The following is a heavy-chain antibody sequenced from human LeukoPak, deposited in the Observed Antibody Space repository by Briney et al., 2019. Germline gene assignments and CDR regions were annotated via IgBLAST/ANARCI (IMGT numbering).Heavy chain of an antibody. Sequence: SETLSLTCAVSGGSITSNKWWSWVRQPPGKGLEWIGEIFHSGNTNYNPSLKSRVTISVDNSKNQFSLKLNSVTAADTAVYYCARGGVTYYHDRHFDYWGQGTLVTVSS. CDR2: IFHSGNT. J-gene: IGHJ4*02. D-gene: IGHD3-22*01. V-gene: IGHV4-4*02. CDR3: ARGGVTYYHDRHFDY. CDR1: GGSITSNKW.